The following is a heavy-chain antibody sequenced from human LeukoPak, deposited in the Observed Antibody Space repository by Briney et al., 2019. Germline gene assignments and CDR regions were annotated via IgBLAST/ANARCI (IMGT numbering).Heavy chain of an antibody. D-gene: IGHD6-19*01. J-gene: IGHJ4*02. Sequence: GGSLRLSCAASGLTVSSNYMSWVRQAPGKGLEWVSVIYSGGSTYYADSVKGRFTISRDNSKNTLYLQMNSLRAEDTAVYYCARASSGWFFDYWGQGTLVTVSS. CDR3: ARASSGWFFDY. CDR2: IYSGGST. CDR1: GLTVSSNY. V-gene: IGHV3-66*01.